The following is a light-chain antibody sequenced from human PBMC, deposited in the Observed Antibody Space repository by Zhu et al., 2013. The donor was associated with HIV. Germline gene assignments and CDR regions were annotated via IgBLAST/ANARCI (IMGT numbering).Light chain of an antibody. CDR2: EDI. V-gene: IGLV3-10*01. CDR1: ALPKRY. Sequence: SYELTQPPSVSVSPGQTARITCSGDALPKRYAYWYQQKSGQAPRLVIYEDIKRPSGIPEKFSGSSSGTVATLTISGAQVEDEADYYCYSTDTSGDHRVFGGGSKLTVL. J-gene: IGLJ2*01. CDR3: YSTDTSGDHRV.